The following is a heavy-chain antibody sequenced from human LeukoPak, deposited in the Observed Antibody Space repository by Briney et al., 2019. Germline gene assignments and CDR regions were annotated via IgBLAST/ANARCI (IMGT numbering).Heavy chain of an antibody. Sequence: SETLSLTCAVYGGSFSGYYWSWIRQPPGKGLEWIGEINHSGSTNYNPSLKSRVTISVDTSKNQFSLKLSSVTAADTAVYYCARNPQRRYCSSTSRYTRWFDPWGQGTLVTVSS. J-gene: IGHJ5*02. D-gene: IGHD2-2*02. CDR3: ARNPQRRYCSSTSRYTRWFDP. V-gene: IGHV4-34*01. CDR1: GGSFSGYY. CDR2: INHSGST.